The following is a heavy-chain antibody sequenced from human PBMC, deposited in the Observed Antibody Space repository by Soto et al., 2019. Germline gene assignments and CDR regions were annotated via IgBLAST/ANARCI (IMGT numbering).Heavy chain of an antibody. CDR2: FITRIDKI. D-gene: IGHD3-10*01. V-gene: IGHV1-69*18. CDR3: AKGWGEEAFAV. CDR1: GGTLTSFT. Sequence: QVQLVQSGAEVKKPGSSVTVSCTASGGTLTSFTIYWVRQAPGQGFEWMGSFITRIDKINYGQKFRGKVTNTSEEWRNTAFLEVGSQTSEFTAVYNSAKGWGEEAFAVCGQGTLV. J-gene: IGHJ3*01.